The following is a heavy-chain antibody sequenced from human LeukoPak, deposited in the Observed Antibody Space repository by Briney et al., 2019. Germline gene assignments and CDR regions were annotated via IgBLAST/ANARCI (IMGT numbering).Heavy chain of an antibody. CDR2: IYHSGST. V-gene: IGHV4-38-2*01. CDR3: ARGGYGTLFDY. Sequence: SETLSLTCAVSGYSISSGYYWGWIRQPPGKGREWIGMIYHSGSTYYNPSLKSRVTISVDTSKNQFSLKLNSVTAADTAVYYCARGGYGTLFDYWGQGTLVSVSS. CDR1: GYSISSGYY. J-gene: IGHJ4*02. D-gene: IGHD5-12*01.